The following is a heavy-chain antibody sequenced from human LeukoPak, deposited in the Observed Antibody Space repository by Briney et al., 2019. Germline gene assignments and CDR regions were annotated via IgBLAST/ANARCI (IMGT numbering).Heavy chain of an antibody. CDR3: TSVYGGNLPFDY. J-gene: IGHJ4*02. CDR1: GFTFSSYW. D-gene: IGHD4-23*01. Sequence: SGGSLRLSCAASGFTFSSYWMHWVRHAPGKGLVWVSHINSDGSSTSYADSVKGRFTISRDNTKNTLYLQMNSLRAEDTAVYYCTSVYGGNLPFDYWGQGTLVTVSS. CDR2: INSDGSST. V-gene: IGHV3-74*01.